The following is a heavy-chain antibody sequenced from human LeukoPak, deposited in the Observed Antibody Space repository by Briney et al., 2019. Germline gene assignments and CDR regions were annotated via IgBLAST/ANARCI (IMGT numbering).Heavy chain of an antibody. CDR3: ARDLVAGTTTGAFDI. CDR2: INWNGGST. Sequence: GGSLRLSCAASGFTFDDYGMSWVRQAPGKGLEWVSGINWNGGSTGYADSVKGRFTISRDNAKNSPYLQMNSLRAEDTALYYCARDLVAGTTTGAFDIWGQGTMVTVSS. V-gene: IGHV3-20*04. J-gene: IGHJ3*02. CDR1: GFTFDDYG. D-gene: IGHD6-19*01.